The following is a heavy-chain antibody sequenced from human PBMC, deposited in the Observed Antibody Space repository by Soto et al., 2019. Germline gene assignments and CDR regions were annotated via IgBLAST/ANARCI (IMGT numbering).Heavy chain of an antibody. CDR2: IFSNDEK. Sequence: QVTLKESGPVLVKPTETLTLTCTVSGFSLSNGRMGVSWIRQPPGKALEWLAHIFSNDEKYYSTSLKSRLTTSKDTSKSQVVLTMTDLDPVYTATYYCAWTSLTLSGFYPCVDYWGHGTLVTVSS. CDR3: AWTSLTLSGFYPCVDY. J-gene: IGHJ4*01. V-gene: IGHV2-26*01. D-gene: IGHD3-16*02. CDR1: GFSLSNGRMG.